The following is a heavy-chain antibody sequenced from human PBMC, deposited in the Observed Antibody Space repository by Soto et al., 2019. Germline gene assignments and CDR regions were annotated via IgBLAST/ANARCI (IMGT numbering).Heavy chain of an antibody. V-gene: IGHV4-30-4*01. CDR3: ATMGTPVTGLYYFDY. D-gene: IGHD4-17*01. J-gene: IGHJ4*02. CDR1: GGSMRSGNYY. Sequence: SETLSLTCTVSGGSMRSGNYYWSWIRRPLGKGLEWIGFISYSGTTHYSASLRSRVSISVDTSKNQFSLDLSSVTAADTAVYYCATMGTPVTGLYYFDYWGQGTLVTVFS. CDR2: ISYSGTT.